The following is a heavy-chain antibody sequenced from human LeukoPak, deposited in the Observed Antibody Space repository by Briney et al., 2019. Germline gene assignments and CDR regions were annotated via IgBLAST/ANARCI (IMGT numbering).Heavy chain of an antibody. V-gene: IGHV1-18*01. J-gene: IGHJ5*02. CDR1: SYTFTSYG. CDR2: ISPYNGNT. Sequence: ASVKVSCKASSYTFTSYGINWVRQAPGQGLEWMGWISPYNGNTKYAEKIQRRVTITTDTSTSTAYMELRSLSSDDTAVYYCARDQRGYGDSSGASKWIDPWGQGTLVTVSS. CDR3: ARDQRGYGDSSGASKWIDP. D-gene: IGHD4-17*01.